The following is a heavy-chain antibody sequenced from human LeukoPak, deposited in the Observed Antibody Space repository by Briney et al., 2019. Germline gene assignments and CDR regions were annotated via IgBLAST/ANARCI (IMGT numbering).Heavy chain of an antibody. J-gene: IGHJ4*02. CDR1: GFTFSRYA. Sequence: GGSLRLSCAASGFTFSRYAMSWVRQAPGKGLEWVSAISGSGGSTYYADSVKGRFTISRDNSKNTLYLQMNSLRAEDTAVYYCAKDQVLRFLEWLLEGVFDYWGQGTLVTVSS. V-gene: IGHV3-23*01. D-gene: IGHD3-3*01. CDR3: AKDQVLRFLEWLLEGVFDY. CDR2: ISGSGGST.